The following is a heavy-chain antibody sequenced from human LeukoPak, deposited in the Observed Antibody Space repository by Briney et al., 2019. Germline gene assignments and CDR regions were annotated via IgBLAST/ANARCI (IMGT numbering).Heavy chain of an antibody. J-gene: IGHJ4*02. CDR3: ARDYYDSSGYYDMVDY. D-gene: IGHD3-22*01. V-gene: IGHV3-21*01. CDR2: ISSSSSYI. Sequence: KPGGSLRLSCVASGFTFSSYSMNWVRQAPGKGLEWVSSISSSSSYIYYADSVKGRFTISRDNAKNSLYLQMNSLRAEDTAVYYCARDYYDSSGYYDMVDYWGQGTLVTVSS. CDR1: GFTFSSYS.